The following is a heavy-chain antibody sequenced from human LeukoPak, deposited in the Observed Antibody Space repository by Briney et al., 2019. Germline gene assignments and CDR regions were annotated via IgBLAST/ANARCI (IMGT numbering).Heavy chain of an antibody. CDR1: GGSISSSSYY. CDR3: ARGGVSRFRSAAATYYFDY. CDR2: IYYSGST. Sequence: SETLSLTCTVSGGSISSSSYYWGWIRQPPGKGLGWIGSIYYSGSTNYNPSLKSRVTISVDTSKNQFSLKLSSVTAADTAVYYCARGGVSRFRSAAATYYFDYWGQGTLVTVSS. V-gene: IGHV4-39*07. J-gene: IGHJ4*02. D-gene: IGHD6-13*01.